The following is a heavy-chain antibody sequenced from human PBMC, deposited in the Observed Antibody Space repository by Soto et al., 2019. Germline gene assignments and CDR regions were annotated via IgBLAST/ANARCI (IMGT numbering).Heavy chain of an antibody. D-gene: IGHD4-4*01. CDR3: ARGGLNDYSKNNWFDP. Sequence: ASVKVSCKASGYTFTSYGISWVRQAPGQGLEWMGWISAYNGNTNYAQKLQGRVTMTTDTSTSTAYMELRSLRSDDTAVYYCARGGLNDYSKNNWFDPWGQGTLVTVSS. CDR2: ISAYNGNT. V-gene: IGHV1-18*01. CDR1: GYTFTSYG. J-gene: IGHJ5*02.